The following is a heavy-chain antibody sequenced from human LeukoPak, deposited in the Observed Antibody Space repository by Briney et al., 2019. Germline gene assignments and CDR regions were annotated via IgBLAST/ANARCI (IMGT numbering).Heavy chain of an antibody. D-gene: IGHD6-19*01. Sequence: GGSLRLSCAASGFTFSTYSMNWVRQAPGKGLEWVSSISSSSNYTNFADAVKGRFTISRDNAKNSLYLQMNSLRAEDTAVYYCAKDPYSSGWSNGYFDYWGQGTLVTVSS. CDR2: ISSSSNYT. V-gene: IGHV3-21*01. J-gene: IGHJ4*02. CDR1: GFTFSTYS. CDR3: AKDPYSSGWSNGYFDY.